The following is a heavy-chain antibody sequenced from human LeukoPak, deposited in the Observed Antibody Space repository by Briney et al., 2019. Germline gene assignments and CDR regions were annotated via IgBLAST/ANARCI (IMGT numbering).Heavy chain of an antibody. J-gene: IGHJ6*03. CDR2: IYPGDPDT. D-gene: IGHD7-27*01. CDR3: ARSWVTGSVYYMDV. CDR1: GSRFTSYW. Sequence: LKISSKGSGSRFTSYWIGWVRQIPGKGLEWMGIIYPGDPDTRYSPSFQGQVTISPDKSISTAYLQWSSLKASDTAMYYCARSWVTGSVYYMDVRGKGTTGTVSS. V-gene: IGHV5-51*01.